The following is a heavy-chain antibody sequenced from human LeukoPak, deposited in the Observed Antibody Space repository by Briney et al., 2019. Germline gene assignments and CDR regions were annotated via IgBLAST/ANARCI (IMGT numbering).Heavy chain of an antibody. CDR2: ITRSGDNT. D-gene: IGHD4/OR15-4a*01. CDR1: GFTFSSYA. CDR3: VRGSSANYDT. Sequence: PGGSLRLSCAASGFTFSSYAMCWVRQAPGKGLQWVSSITRSGDNTYYADSVKGRFTISRDNTKNTLHLQANSLRAEDTAVYYYVRGSSANYDTWGQGTLVTVSS. J-gene: IGHJ5*02. V-gene: IGHV3-23*01.